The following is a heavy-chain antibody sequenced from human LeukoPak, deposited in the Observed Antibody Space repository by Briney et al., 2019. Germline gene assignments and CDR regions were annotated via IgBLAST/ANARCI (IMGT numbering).Heavy chain of an antibody. CDR3: VRAPYYSGIEHYFDH. J-gene: IGHJ4*02. CDR2: VNRDGSKT. Sequence: GGSLRLSCAASGFALSSHWMTWVRQVPGRGPEWVANVNRDGSKTYYLDSVKGRFTISKDNAKNSLYLQMNSLRAEDTAVYYCVRAPYYSGIEHYFDHWGQGILVTVSS. CDR1: GFALSSHW. V-gene: IGHV3-7*03. D-gene: IGHD3-22*01.